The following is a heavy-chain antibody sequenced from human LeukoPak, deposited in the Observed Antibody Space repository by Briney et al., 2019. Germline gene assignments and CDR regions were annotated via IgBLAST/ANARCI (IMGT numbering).Heavy chain of an antibody. CDR2: IIPILGIA. CDR3: ARDLRGSGYDP. Sequence: SVKVSCKASGGTFSSYAISWVRQAPGQGLEWMGRIIPILGIANYAQKFQGRVTITADKSTSTAYMELSRLKSNDTAVYYCARDLRGSGYDPWGQGTLVTVSS. J-gene: IGHJ5*02. CDR1: GGTFSSYA. V-gene: IGHV1-69*04. D-gene: IGHD3-10*01.